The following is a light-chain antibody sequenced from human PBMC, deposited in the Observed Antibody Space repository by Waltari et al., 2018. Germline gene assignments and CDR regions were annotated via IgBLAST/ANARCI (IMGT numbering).Light chain of an antibody. CDR1: QSVTNNY. V-gene: IGKV3-20*01. J-gene: IGKJ1*01. Sequence: EIVLTQSPGTLSLSPGERAPLSCRASQSVTNNYLAWYQQKLGQAPRLLIRDASSRATGIPDRFSGSGSGTDFTLTISRLEPEDFAVYFCLQFGSSPWTFGQGTRVEI. CDR2: DAS. CDR3: LQFGSSPWT.